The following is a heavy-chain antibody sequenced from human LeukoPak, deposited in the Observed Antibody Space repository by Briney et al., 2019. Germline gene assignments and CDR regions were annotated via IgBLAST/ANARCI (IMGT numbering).Heavy chain of an antibody. CDR1: GGSISSSSYY. D-gene: IGHD1-26*01. Sequence: SETLSLTCSVSGGSISSSSYYWGWIRQPPGKGLEWIGGIYYSGSTYYNPSLKSRVTISVNASKNQFSLKLSSVTAADTAVYYCARQGGVGANLFDYWGQGTLVTVSS. CDR2: IYYSGST. CDR3: ARQGGVGANLFDY. J-gene: IGHJ4*02. V-gene: IGHV4-39*01.